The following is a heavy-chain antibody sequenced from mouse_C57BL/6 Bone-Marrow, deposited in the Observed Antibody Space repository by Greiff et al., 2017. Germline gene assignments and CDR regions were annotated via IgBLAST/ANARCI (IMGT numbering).Heavy chain of an antibody. J-gene: IGHJ4*01. CDR2: INPNNGGT. V-gene: IGHV1-26*01. CDR1: GYKFTDYY. CDR3: ARCPLAYYAMDY. Sequence: EVQLQQSGPELVKPGASVKISCKASGYKFTDYYMNWVKQSHGKSLEWIGDINPNNGGTSYNQKFKGKATLTVDKSSSTAYMELRSLTSGDSAVYSCARCPLAYYAMDYWGQGTSVTVSS. D-gene: IGHD6-1*01.